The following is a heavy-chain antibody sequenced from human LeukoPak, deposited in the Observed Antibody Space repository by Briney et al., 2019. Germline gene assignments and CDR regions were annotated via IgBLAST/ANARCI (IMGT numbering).Heavy chain of an antibody. V-gene: IGHV3-30*04. J-gene: IGHJ3*02. CDR1: GFTFSSYA. CDR2: ISYDGSNK. D-gene: IGHD2-21*02. Sequence: PGGSLRLSCAASGFTFSSYAMHWVRQAPGKGLEWVAVISYDGSNKYYADSVKGRFTISRDNSQNTLYLQMNSLRAEDTAVYHCARGLVTDAFDIWGQGTMVTVSS. CDR3: ARGLVTDAFDI.